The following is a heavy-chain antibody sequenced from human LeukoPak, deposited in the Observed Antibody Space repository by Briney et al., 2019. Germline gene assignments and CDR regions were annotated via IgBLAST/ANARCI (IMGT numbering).Heavy chain of an antibody. D-gene: IGHD3-22*01. J-gene: IGHJ4*02. Sequence: PGGSLRLSCAASGFTFTTYWMHWVRQAPGKGLVWVSHINSDGSITSYADSVKGRFTISRDNAKNTLYLQMNSLRAEDTALYYCAKGIHNSGYYPYDYWGQGTLVTVSS. CDR1: GFTFTTYW. CDR2: INSDGSIT. V-gene: IGHV3-74*01. CDR3: AKGIHNSGYYPYDY.